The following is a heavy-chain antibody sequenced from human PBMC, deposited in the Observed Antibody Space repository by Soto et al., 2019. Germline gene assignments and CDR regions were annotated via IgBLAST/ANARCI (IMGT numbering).Heavy chain of an antibody. J-gene: IGHJ6*03. CDR3: ARDRAFCSGTNCRRGSIYYYYMDV. V-gene: IGHV3-7*01. Sequence: ESGGGLVQPGGSLRLSCAASGFTFSGHWMSWVRQAPGKGLEWVAHIKQDGSETFYVGSVKGRFTISRDNAKHALDLQMNSLRAEDTALYYCARDRAFCSGTNCRRGSIYYYYMDVWGNGTTVTVSS. CDR1: GFTFSGHW. CDR2: IKQDGSET. D-gene: IGHD2-2*01.